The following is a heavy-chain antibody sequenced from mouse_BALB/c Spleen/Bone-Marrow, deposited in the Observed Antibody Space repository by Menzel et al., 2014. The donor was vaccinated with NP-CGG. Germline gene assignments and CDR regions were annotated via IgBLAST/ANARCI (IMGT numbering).Heavy chain of an antibody. CDR3: ASYYRYDRYFDV. CDR2: IDPENGNT. CDR1: GFNIKDYY. D-gene: IGHD2-14*01. Sequence: EVHLVESGAELVRPGALVKLSYKASGFNIKDYYMYWVKQRPEQGLEWIGWIDPENGNTIYDPKFQGKASITVDTSSNTAYLQLSSLTSEDTAVYYCASYYRYDRYFDVWGAGTTVTVSS. J-gene: IGHJ1*01. V-gene: IGHV14-1*02.